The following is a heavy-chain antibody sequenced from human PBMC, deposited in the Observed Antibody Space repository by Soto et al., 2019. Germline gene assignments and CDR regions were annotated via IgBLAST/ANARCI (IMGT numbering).Heavy chain of an antibody. CDR2: IRSKANTYAT. CDR1: GFSFSGSA. D-gene: IGHD1-26*01. J-gene: IGHJ4*02. V-gene: IGHV3-73*02. CDR3: TRAGATRLFDY. Sequence: EVPLVESGGGLVQPGGSLKLSCAASGFSFSGSAMHWVRQASGKGLEWVGRIRSKANTYATAYAASVKGRFTISRDDSKNTASLQMNSLKTEDTAVYYCTRAGATRLFDYWGQGILVSVSS.